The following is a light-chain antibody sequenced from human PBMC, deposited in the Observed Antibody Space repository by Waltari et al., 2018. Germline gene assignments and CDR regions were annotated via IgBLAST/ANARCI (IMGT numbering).Light chain of an antibody. Sequence: QSALTQPASVSGSPGQSITISCTGTSSDVGGYNYVSWYQQHPCNAPKLMIYDVSTRPSGFPHRFSGSNSGNPASLTICGLQAEDEADYYCSSYTSSSTVVFGAGTKLTVL. J-gene: IGLJ2*01. CDR2: DVS. CDR1: SSDVGGYNY. CDR3: SSYTSSSTVV. V-gene: IGLV2-14*01.